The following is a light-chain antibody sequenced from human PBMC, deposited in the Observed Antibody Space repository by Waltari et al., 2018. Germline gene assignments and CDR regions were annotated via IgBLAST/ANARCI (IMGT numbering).Light chain of an antibody. CDR1: QRVSRF. CDR3: QKYDRLPAT. J-gene: IGKJ1*01. CDR2: GAS. Sequence: EIVFTQSPGPLSLSPGERGTLSCRASQRVSRFLAWYQQKPGQAPRLLIYGASTRATGIPDRFSGSGSGTDFSLTISRLEPEDFAVYYCQKYDRLPATFGQGTKVEIK. V-gene: IGKV3-20*01.